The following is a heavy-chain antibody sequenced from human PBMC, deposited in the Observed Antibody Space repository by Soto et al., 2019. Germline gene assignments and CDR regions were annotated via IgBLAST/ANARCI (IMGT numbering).Heavy chain of an antibody. CDR3: TKDGYCTSTSCSYNWFDP. J-gene: IGHJ5*02. V-gene: IGHV3-23*01. CDR2: ISGSVDST. CDR1: GFSFSTYA. D-gene: IGHD2-2*01. Sequence: GGSLRLSCAASGFSFSTYAMSWVRQAPGKGLEWVSSISGSVDSTYYADSVNGRFTISRDNSKNTVDLQMNSLRGEDTAVYYCTKDGYCTSTSCSYNWFDPWGQGTLVTVSS.